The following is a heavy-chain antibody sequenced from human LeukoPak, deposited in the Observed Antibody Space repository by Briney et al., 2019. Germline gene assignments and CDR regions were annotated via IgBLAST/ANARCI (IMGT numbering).Heavy chain of an antibody. D-gene: IGHD6-19*01. J-gene: IGHJ4*02. CDR1: GFTFSDYY. Sequence: GGSLRPSCAASGFTFSDYYMSWIRQAPGKGLEWLSYISSSISYTNYADSVKGRFTISRDNAKNSLYLQMNSLRAEDTAVYYCARAVAGDYFDYWGQGTLVTVSS. CDR2: ISSSISYT. CDR3: ARAVAGDYFDY. V-gene: IGHV3-11*05.